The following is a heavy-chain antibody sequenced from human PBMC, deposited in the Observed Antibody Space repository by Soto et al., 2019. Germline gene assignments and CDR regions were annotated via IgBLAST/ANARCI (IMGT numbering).Heavy chain of an antibody. Sequence: GESLKISCKGSGYSFTSYWIGWVRQMPGKGLEWMGIIYPGDSDTRYSPSFQGQVTISADKSISTAYLQWSSLKASDTAVYYCARYGIAAAGTYYYYGMDAWGQGTTVTVSS. CDR1: GYSFTSYW. V-gene: IGHV5-51*01. J-gene: IGHJ6*02. CDR2: IYPGDSDT. D-gene: IGHD6-13*01. CDR3: ARYGIAAAGTYYYYGMDA.